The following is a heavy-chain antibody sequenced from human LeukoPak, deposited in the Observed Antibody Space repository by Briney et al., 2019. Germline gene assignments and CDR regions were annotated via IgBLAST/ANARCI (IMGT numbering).Heavy chain of an antibody. CDR2: IYYSGNT. J-gene: IGHJ2*01. V-gene: IGHV4-59*12. CDR3: ARDPGTTVVNHYWYFDL. D-gene: IGHD4-23*01. Sequence: SETLSLTCTVSGGYISSYSWSWIRQPPGKGLEWIGYIYYSGNTNYNPSLKSRVTISVDTSKNQFSLKLSSVTAADTAVYYCARDPGTTVVNHYWYFDLWGRGTLVTVSS. CDR1: GGYISSYS.